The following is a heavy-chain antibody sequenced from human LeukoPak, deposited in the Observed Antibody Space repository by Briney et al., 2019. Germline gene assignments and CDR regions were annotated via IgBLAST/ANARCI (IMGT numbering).Heavy chain of an antibody. J-gene: IGHJ4*02. CDR1: SGSISSYY. Sequence: SDTLSLTCTVSSGSISSYYWSWLRQPPGQGLEYIGYIYYSGSTNYNPSLKSRVAMSVDTSKNQLSLKLSSVTAAATAVYYCVREDYGDSKYYFDYWGQGTLVTVSS. CDR3: VREDYGDSKYYFDY. CDR2: IYYSGST. V-gene: IGHV4-59*01. D-gene: IGHD4-17*01.